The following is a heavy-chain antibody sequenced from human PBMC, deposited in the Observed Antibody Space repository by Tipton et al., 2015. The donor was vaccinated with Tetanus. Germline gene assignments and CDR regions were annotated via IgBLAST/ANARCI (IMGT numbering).Heavy chain of an antibody. J-gene: IGHJ4*02. CDR1: GGSISSSSYY. CDR2: IYDTGNV. Sequence: TLSLTCTVSGGSISSSSYYWGWIRQPPGKGLEWIGSIYDTGNVYYNPALTSRVTMSVDTSKIQFSLSLRSVTAADTAVYYCARGSGELSFARAGFDYWGQGTLVTVSS. CDR3: ARGSGELSFARAGFDY. D-gene: IGHD3-16*02. V-gene: IGHV4-39*07.